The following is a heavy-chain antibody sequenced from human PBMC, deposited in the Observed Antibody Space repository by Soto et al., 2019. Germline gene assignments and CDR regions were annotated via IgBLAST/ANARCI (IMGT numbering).Heavy chain of an antibody. V-gene: IGHV4-59*12. CDR3: VRVGVGIGNHFDS. J-gene: IGHJ4*02. CDR1: NGSISGFY. Sequence: SETLSLTCSVSNGSISGFYWTWIRQPPGKILEWIGYIHYSGRTDYNPSLTSRATMSVDTSKNQFSLNLKSITAADTAVYYCVRVGVGIGNHFDSWGRGTMVTVYS. D-gene: IGHD1-26*01. CDR2: IHYSGRT.